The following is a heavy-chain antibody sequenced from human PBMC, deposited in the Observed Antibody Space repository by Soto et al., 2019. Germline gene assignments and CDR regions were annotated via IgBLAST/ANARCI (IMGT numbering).Heavy chain of an antibody. CDR3: ARAPVGAAYAFDI. V-gene: IGHV3-48*02. CDR2: ISSSSNPI. CDR1: GFTFITYS. Sequence: EVQLVESGGGLVQPGGSLRLSCAASGFTFITYSMNWVRQAPGKGLEWVSYISSSSNPIYYADSVKGRFTISRDNAKNSLYLQMNSLRDEDTAVYYCARAPVGAAYAFDIWGQGTMVTVSS. D-gene: IGHD1-26*01. J-gene: IGHJ3*02.